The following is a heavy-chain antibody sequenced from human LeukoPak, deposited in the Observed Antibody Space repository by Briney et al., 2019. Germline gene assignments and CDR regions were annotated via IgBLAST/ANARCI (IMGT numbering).Heavy chain of an antibody. V-gene: IGHV3-64*01. D-gene: IGHD4-17*01. CDR1: GFTFSSYA. CDR2: ISTNGGNT. J-gene: IGHJ4*02. Sequence: PGGSLRLSCAASGFTFSSYAMHWVRQAPGKGLEYVSSISTNGGNTYYANSVKGRFTISRDNSKNMLYLQMGSLRAEDMALYYCARDSMTTVTTYTLGDYWGQGTLVTVFS. CDR3: ARDSMTTVTTYTLGDY.